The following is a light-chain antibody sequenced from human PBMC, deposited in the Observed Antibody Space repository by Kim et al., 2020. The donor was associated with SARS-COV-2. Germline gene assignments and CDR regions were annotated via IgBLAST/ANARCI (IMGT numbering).Light chain of an antibody. CDR3: QQSYSALPT. Sequence: DIQMTQSPSSLSASVGDRVTITCRASQSISTYLNWYQQKPGKAPKLLIYAASSLQSGVPSRFSGSGSGTDFTLTISSLHPEDFATYYCQQSYSALPTFGPGTKVDIK. J-gene: IGKJ3*01. CDR2: AAS. V-gene: IGKV1-39*01. CDR1: QSISTY.